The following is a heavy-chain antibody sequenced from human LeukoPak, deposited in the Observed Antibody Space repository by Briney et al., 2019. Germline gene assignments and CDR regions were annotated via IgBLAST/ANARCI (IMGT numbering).Heavy chain of an antibody. Sequence: PGRSLRLSCAASGXTFSGYALHWVRQAPGKGPEWVAVISYDGSNEYYADSVKGRFTISRDNSKNTLYLQMNSLSVEDTAVYYCARVGYYASGPFSYFDYWGQGTLVTVSS. CDR2: ISYDGSNE. D-gene: IGHD3-10*01. J-gene: IGHJ4*02. V-gene: IGHV3-30-3*01. CDR3: ARVGYYASGPFSYFDY. CDR1: GXTFSGYA.